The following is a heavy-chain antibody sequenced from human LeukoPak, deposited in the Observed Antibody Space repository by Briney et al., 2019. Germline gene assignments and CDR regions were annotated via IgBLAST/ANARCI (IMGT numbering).Heavy chain of an antibody. D-gene: IGHD4-23*01. Sequence: SVNVTCKASGGTFSSYAISWVRQAPGQGLEWMGGIIPIFGTANYAQKFQGRVTITADESTSTAYMELSSLRSEDTAVYYCARDRARTFNSGGQGTRATVSS. CDR1: GGTFSSYA. J-gene: IGHJ4*02. CDR3: ARDRARTFNS. V-gene: IGHV1-69*01. CDR2: IIPIFGTA.